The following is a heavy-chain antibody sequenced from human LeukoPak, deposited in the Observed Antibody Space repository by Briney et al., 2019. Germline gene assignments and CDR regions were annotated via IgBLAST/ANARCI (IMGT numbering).Heavy chain of an antibody. J-gene: IGHJ3*02. V-gene: IGHV4-59*01. D-gene: IGHD5-12*01. CDR1: GASTSHFY. Sequence: SETLSLTCTVSGASTSHFYWNWIRQPPGKGLEWIGYMHNSGSSKQSPSLKSRVTISIDTSKNQFSLQLTSVTAADTAIYYCARSAEWLRNAFDIWGQGTMVSVSS. CDR3: ARSAEWLRNAFDI. CDR2: MHNSGSS.